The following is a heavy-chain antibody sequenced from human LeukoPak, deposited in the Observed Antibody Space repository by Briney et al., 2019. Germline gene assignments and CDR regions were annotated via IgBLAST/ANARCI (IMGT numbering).Heavy chain of an antibody. D-gene: IGHD6-6*01. Sequence: AGGSLRLSSAASGFTFSSYWMSWVRQAPGKGLEWVSAISGSGGSTYYADSVKGRFTISRDSSKNTLYLQMNSLRAEDTAVYYCAKDDFASYYFDYWGQGTLVTVSS. CDR1: GFTFSSYW. CDR2: ISGSGGST. CDR3: AKDDFASYYFDY. J-gene: IGHJ4*02. V-gene: IGHV3-23*01.